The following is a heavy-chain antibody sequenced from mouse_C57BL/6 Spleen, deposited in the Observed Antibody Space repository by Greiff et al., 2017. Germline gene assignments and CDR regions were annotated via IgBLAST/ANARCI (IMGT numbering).Heavy chain of an antibody. CDR2: INPSNGGT. V-gene: IGHV1-53*01. CDR1: GYTFTSYW. J-gene: IGHJ3*01. D-gene: IGHD2-4*01. Sequence: VQLQQSGTELVKPGASVKLSCKASGYTFTSYWMHWVKQRPGQGLEWIGNINPSNGGTNYNEKFKSKATLTVDKSSSTAYMQLSSLTSEDSAVYYCARDGNDYDWFAYWGQGTLVTVSA. CDR3: ARDGNDYDWFAY.